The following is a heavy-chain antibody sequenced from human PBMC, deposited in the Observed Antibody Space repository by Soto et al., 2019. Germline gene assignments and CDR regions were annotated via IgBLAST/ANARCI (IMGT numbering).Heavy chain of an antibody. J-gene: IGHJ6*03. CDR2: IYSGGST. CDR1: GFTVSSNY. CDR3: ARAYGGIAAAHYFREIKSYYYYYMDV. V-gene: IGHV3-53*01. D-gene: IGHD6-13*01. Sequence: SLRLSCSASGFTVSSNYMSWVRQAPGKGLEWVSVIYSGGSTYYADSVKGRFTISRDNSKNTLYLQMNSLRAEDTAVYYCARAYGGIAAAHYFREIKSYYYYYMDVWGKGTTVTVSS.